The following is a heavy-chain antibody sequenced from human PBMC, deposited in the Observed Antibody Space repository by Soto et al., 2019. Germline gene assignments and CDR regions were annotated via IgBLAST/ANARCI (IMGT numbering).Heavy chain of an antibody. CDR3: SRNYYDSSGVSDY. J-gene: IGHJ4*02. Sequence: GGSLRLSCAASGFTVSSNYMSWVRQAPGKGLEWVSVIYSGGSTYYADSVKGRFTISRDNSKNTLYLQMNSLRAEDTAVYYCSRNYYDSSGVSDYRGQRTPVTGSS. CDR2: IYSGGST. V-gene: IGHV3-53*01. CDR1: GFTVSSNY. D-gene: IGHD3-22*01.